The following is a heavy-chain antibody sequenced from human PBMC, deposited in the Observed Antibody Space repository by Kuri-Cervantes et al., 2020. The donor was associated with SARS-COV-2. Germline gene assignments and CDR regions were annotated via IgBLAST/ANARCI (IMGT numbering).Heavy chain of an antibody. V-gene: IGHV4-34*01. CDR3: ARFPTHLTMIVFGAFDI. Sequence: SETLSLTCAVYGGSFSGYYWSWIRQPPGKGLEWIGEINHSGSTNYNPSLKSRVTISVDTSKNQFSLKLSSVTAADTAVYYCARFPTHLTMIVFGAFDIWGQGTMVTVS. J-gene: IGHJ3*02. CDR2: INHSGST. CDR1: GGSFSGYY. D-gene: IGHD3-22*01.